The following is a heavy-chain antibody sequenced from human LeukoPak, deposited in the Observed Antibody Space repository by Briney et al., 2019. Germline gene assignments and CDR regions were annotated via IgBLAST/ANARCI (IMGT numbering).Heavy chain of an antibody. CDR3: ARAGITMVRGVKNVDY. V-gene: IGHV3-48*01. Sequence: GGSLRLSCAASGFTFSYYAMNWVRQAPGKGLEWVSYIGVGSSTMYYADSVKGRFSISRDNAKNSLYLQMNSLRAEDTAVYYCARAGITMVRGVKNVDYWGQGTLVTVSS. CDR2: IGVGSSTM. J-gene: IGHJ4*02. D-gene: IGHD3-10*01. CDR1: GFTFSYYA.